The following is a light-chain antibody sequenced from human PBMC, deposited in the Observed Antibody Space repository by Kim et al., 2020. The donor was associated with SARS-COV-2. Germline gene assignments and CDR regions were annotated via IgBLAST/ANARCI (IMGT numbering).Light chain of an antibody. CDR2: SDT. CDR1: NIGDYR. CDR3: QVWHSGGDRVV. Sequence: SYELTQPPSVSVAPGKTASITCGGDNIGDYRVHWYQQKPGQAPVLLIHSDTDRPSGIPQRFPGSNSGTTATLTIRRIEAGDEADYYCQVWHSGGDRVVFG. J-gene: IGLJ2*01. V-gene: IGLV3-21*04.